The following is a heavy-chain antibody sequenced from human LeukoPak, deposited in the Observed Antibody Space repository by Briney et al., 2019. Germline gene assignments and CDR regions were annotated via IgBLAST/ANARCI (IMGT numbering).Heavy chain of an antibody. Sequence: GGSLRLSCAASGFTFSSYGMHWVRQAPGKGLEWVSGISWNSGIIDYADSVKGRFTISRDNAKNSLYLQMNSLRAEDTALYYCAKGDWFDPWGQGTLVTVSS. CDR2: ISWNSGII. J-gene: IGHJ5*02. CDR1: GFTFSSYG. V-gene: IGHV3-9*01. CDR3: AKGDWFDP.